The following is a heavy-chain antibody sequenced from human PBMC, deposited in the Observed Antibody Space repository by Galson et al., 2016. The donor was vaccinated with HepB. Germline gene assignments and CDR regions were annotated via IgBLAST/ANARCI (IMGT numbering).Heavy chain of an antibody. V-gene: IGHV1-18*04. CDR3: AKDVRYAFEM. Sequence: SVKVSCKASGYIFTSNGISWVRQAPGKGLECMAWISTNTGNTNYAQNLQGRVTLTTDTSTSTAYMELRSLRSDDTAVYYCAKDVRYAFEMWGQGTMVTV. CDR2: ISTNTGNT. CDR1: GYIFTSNG. J-gene: IGHJ3*02.